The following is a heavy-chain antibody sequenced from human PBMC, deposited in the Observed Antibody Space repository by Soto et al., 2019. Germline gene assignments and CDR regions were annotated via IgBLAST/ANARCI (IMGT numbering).Heavy chain of an antibody. D-gene: IGHD5-18*01. Sequence: ASVKVSCKASGYTFTSYAMHWVRQAPGQRLEWMGWINAGNGNTKYSQKFQGRVTITRDTSASTAYMELSSLRSEDTAVYYCARDTGDKAMVRAYYFAYWGQGTLVTVSS. CDR2: INAGNGNT. CDR3: ARDTGDKAMVRAYYFAY. V-gene: IGHV1-3*01. CDR1: GYTFTSYA. J-gene: IGHJ4*02.